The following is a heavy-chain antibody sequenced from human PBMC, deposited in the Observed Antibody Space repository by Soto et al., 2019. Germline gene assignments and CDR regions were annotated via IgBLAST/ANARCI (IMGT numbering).Heavy chain of an antibody. CDR3: VRTSLVVAAATREDY. J-gene: IGHJ4*02. V-gene: IGHV3-74*01. CDR2: INSDGSST. D-gene: IGHD2-15*01. Sequence: EVQLVESGGGLVQPGVSLRLSCAASGFTFSSYWMHWFRQASGKGLVWVSSINSDGSSTSYADSVKGRFTISRDNAKSTLYLQMNSLRAEDTAVYYCVRTSLVVAAATREDYWGQGTLVTVSS. CDR1: GFTFSSYW.